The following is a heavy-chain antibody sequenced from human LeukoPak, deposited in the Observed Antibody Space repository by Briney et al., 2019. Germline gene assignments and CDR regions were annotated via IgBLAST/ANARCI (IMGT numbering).Heavy chain of an antibody. CDR3: AGEGATSSSFDY. CDR1: GYTFSDYY. D-gene: IGHD1-26*01. CDR2: INPNSGAT. V-gene: IGHV1-2*02. J-gene: IGHJ4*02. Sequence: ASVKVSCKASGYTFSDYYMHWVRQAPGQGLEWMGWINPNSGATNYAQTFQGRVTMTRDTSISTAYMELSSLRSDDTAVYYCAGEGATSSSFDYWGQGTLVTVSS.